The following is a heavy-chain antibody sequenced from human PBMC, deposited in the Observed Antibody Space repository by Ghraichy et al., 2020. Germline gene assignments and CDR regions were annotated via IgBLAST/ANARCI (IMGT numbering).Heavy chain of an antibody. Sequence: SETLSLTCAVSGYSISTGHWWSWVRQPPGKGLEWIGEILHSGNTNCNPSLKSRVTISVDKSKNQFSLKLSSVTAADTAVHYCARNGDYCMDVWGKGTTVTVSS. V-gene: IGHV4-4*02. CDR2: ILHSGNT. CDR1: GYSISTGHW. CDR3: ARNGDYCMDV. D-gene: IGHD2-8*01. J-gene: IGHJ6*03.